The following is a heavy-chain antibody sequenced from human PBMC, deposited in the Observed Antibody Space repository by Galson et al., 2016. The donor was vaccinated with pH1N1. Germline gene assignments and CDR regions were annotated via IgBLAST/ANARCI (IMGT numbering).Heavy chain of an antibody. CDR1: GYSFSNYY. Sequence: SVKVSCKASGYSFSNYYIHWVRQAPGQGLEWMGWINPNSGGTKYAQKFQGRVTMIRDESTTTGYMELSRLTSNDTAVYYCAKDRNNYDSSGYYTYYYYGFDVWGQGTTVIVSS. D-gene: IGHD3-22*01. CDR2: INPNSGGT. J-gene: IGHJ6*02. CDR3: AKDRNNYDSSGYYTYYYYGFDV. V-gene: IGHV1-2*02.